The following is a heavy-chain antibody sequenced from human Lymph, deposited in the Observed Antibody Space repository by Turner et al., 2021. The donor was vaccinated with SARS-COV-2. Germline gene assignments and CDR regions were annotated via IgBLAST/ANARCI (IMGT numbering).Heavy chain of an antibody. J-gene: IGHJ4*02. D-gene: IGHD3-22*01. V-gene: IGHV3-23*01. CDR2: ISCSGGET. CDR1: GLTFSSYA. CDR3: AKGRRGAKIVVVIPYFDY. Sequence: EVQLLESGGGLVQPGGSLRLSCAASGLTFSSYAMSWVRQGSGEGLELVLVISCSGGETYFADSVKGRFNISRDNSKNTLDLQMNSLRAEDTAVYYCAKGRRGAKIVVVIPYFDYWGQGTLVTVSS.